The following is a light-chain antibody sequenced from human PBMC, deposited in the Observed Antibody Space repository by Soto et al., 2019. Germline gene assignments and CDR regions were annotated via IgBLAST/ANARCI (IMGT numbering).Light chain of an antibody. CDR1: TIGAHSF. V-gene: IGLV2-11*01. CDR3: CSYGGTYTYV. J-gene: IGLJ1*01. CDR2: DVS. Sequence: QSALTQPRSLSGSPGQSVTISCTGPTIGAHSFVSWYQDRPDKVPKLLIYDVSQRPSGIPDRFSGSRSANTASLTISGLQAEDEADYYCCSYGGTYTYVFGTGTKVTVL.